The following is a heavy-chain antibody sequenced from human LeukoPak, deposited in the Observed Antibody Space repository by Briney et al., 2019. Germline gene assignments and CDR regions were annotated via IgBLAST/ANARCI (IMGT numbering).Heavy chain of an antibody. V-gene: IGHV1-24*01. CDR3: ATVPIFGVVIIQNWFDP. D-gene: IGHD3-3*01. CDR1: GYTLTELS. CDR2: FDPEDGET. J-gene: IGHJ5*02. Sequence: ASVKVSCKVSGYTLTELSMHWVRQAPGKGLEWMGGFDPEDGETIYAQKFQGRVTMTEDTSTDTAYTELSSLRSEDTAVYYCATVPIFGVVIIQNWFDPWGQGTLVTVSS.